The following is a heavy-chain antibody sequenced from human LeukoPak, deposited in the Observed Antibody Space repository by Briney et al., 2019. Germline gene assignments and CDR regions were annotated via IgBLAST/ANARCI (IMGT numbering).Heavy chain of an antibody. V-gene: IGHV3-21*01. CDR3: ARDRYPRFIYDSSGYFDY. CDR2: ISSSSSCI. D-gene: IGHD3-22*01. Sequence: KPGGSLRLSCAASGFTFSSYSMNWVRQAPGKGLEWVSSISSSSSCIYYADSVKGRFTISRDNAKNSLYLQMNSLRAEDTAVYYCARDRYPRFIYDSSGYFDYWGQGTLVTVSS. J-gene: IGHJ4*02. CDR1: GFTFSSYS.